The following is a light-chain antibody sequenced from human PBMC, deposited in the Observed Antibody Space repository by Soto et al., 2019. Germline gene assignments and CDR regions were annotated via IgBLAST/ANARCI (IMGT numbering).Light chain of an antibody. Sequence: DIQMTQSPSSLSASVGDRVTITCRASQSISSYLIWYQQKPGKAPKLLIYAASSLQSGVPSRFSGSGSGTDFTLTISSLQPEDFATYYCQQSYSTSPITFGQGTRLEIK. V-gene: IGKV1-39*01. CDR3: QQSYSTSPIT. CDR1: QSISSY. J-gene: IGKJ5*01. CDR2: AAS.